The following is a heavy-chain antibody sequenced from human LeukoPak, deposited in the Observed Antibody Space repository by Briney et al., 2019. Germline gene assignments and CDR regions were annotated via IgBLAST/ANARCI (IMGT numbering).Heavy chain of an antibody. D-gene: IGHD2-2*01. CDR2: IYHSGST. CDR3: ARRILYCSSTSCYLWDY. Sequence: PSETLSLTCAVSGYSISSGYYWGWIRQPPGKGLEWIGSIYHSGSTYYNPSLKSRVTISVDTSKNQFSLKLSSVTAADTAVYYCARRILYCSSTSCYLWDYWGQGTLVTVSS. CDR1: GYSISSGYY. J-gene: IGHJ4*02. V-gene: IGHV4-38-2*01.